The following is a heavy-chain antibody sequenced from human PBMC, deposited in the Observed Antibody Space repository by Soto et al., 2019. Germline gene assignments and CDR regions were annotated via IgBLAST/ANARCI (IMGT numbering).Heavy chain of an antibody. V-gene: IGHV3-21*01. Sequence: EVQLVESGGGLVKPGGSLRLSCAASGFTFSSYSMNWVRQAPGKGREWVSSISSSSSYIYYADSVKGRFTISRDNAKNSLYLQMNSLRAEDTAVYYCARDLAANPIGYWGQGTLVTVSS. CDR3: ARDLAANPIGY. D-gene: IGHD2-15*01. J-gene: IGHJ4*02. CDR2: ISSSSSYI. CDR1: GFTFSSYS.